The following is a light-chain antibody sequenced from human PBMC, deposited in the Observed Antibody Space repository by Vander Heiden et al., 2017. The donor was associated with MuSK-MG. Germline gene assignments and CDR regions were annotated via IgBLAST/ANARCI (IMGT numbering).Light chain of an antibody. J-gene: IGLJ2*01. CDR2: NTF. CDR1: SSNIGSNE. CDR3: VAWDDSLNGRV. V-gene: IGLV1-47*02. Sequence: QSVMTQPPSASGPPGQRVTISCAGTSSNIGSNEVYWYQQLPGTAPRLLILNTFKRPSGVPDRFSGSKSGTSASLAISGLRSEDEADYYCVAWDDSLNGRVFGGGTKLTVL.